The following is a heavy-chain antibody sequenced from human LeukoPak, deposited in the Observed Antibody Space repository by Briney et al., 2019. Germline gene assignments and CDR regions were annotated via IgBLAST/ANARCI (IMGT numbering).Heavy chain of an antibody. D-gene: IGHD2-21*01. J-gene: IGHJ4*02. CDR1: GGSISSSSYY. CDR2: IYHSGST. Sequence: KTSETLSLTCTVSGGSISSSSYYWGWIRQPPGKGLEWIGEIYHSGSTNYNPSLKSRVTISVDKSKNQSSLKLSSVTAADTAVYYCARRFRSMGYGYSSASSRWHYFDYWGQGTLVTVSS. V-gene: IGHV4-39*07. CDR3: ARRFRSMGYGYSSASSRWHYFDY.